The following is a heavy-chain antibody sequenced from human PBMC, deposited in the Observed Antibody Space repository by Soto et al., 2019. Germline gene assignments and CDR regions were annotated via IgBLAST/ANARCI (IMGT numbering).Heavy chain of an antibody. Sequence: SETLSLTCTVSGGSISSYYWSWIRQPPGKGLEWIGYIYYSGSTNYNPSLKSRVTISVDTSKNTFTLRLGSVTAADTAVYYCARGSSSPGIAVAGTVYYYYYMDVWGKGTTVTVSS. D-gene: IGHD6-19*01. V-gene: IGHV4-59*01. CDR3: ARGSSSPGIAVAGTVYYYYYMDV. CDR2: IYYSGST. J-gene: IGHJ6*03. CDR1: GGSISSYY.